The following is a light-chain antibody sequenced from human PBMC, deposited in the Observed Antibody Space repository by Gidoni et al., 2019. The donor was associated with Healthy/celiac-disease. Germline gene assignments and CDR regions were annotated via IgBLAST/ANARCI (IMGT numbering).Light chain of an antibody. CDR3: SSYTSSSTYV. CDR1: SSDVGGYNY. CDR2: DVS. J-gene: IGLJ1*01. V-gene: IGLV2-14*03. Sequence: SALTRPASVSGSPGRSITISCTGTSSDVGGYNYVSWYQQHPGKAPKLMIYDVSNRPSGVSNRFSGSKSGNTASLTISGLQAEDEADYYCSSYTSSSTYVFGTGTKVTVL.